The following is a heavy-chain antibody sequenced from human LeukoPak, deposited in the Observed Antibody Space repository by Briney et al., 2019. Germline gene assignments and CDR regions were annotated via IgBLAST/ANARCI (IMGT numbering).Heavy chain of an antibody. CDR3: TTDLDSKYYYYYMDV. Sequence: KSGGSLRLSCAASGFTFSNAWMSWVRQAPGKGLEWVGRIKSKTDGGTTDYAVPVKGRFTISKDDSKNTLYLQMNSLKTEDTAVYYCTTDLDSKYYYYYMDVWGKGTTVTVSS. J-gene: IGHJ6*03. V-gene: IGHV3-15*01. CDR2: IKSKTDGGTT. CDR1: GFTFSNAW. D-gene: IGHD3-22*01.